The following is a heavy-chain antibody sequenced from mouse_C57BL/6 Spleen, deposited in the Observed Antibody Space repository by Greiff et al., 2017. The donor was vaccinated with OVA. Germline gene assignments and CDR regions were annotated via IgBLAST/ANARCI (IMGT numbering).Heavy chain of an antibody. J-gene: IGHJ2*01. CDR2: INPSNGGT. D-gene: IGHD1-1*01. Sequence: VKLQQPGTELVKPGASVKLSCKASGYTFTSYWMHWVKQRPGQGLEWIGNINPSNGGTNYNEKFKSKATLTVDKSSSTAYMQLSSLTSEDSAVYYCARWPLGTTVVAPFDYWGHGTTLTVSS. CDR1: GYTFTSYW. V-gene: IGHV1-53*01. CDR3: ARWPLGTTVVAPFDY.